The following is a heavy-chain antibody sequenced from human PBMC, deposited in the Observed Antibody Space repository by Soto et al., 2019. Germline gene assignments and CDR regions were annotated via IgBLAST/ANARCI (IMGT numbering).Heavy chain of an antibody. Sequence: PTLVNPTQTLTLTCTFSGFSLSTTGMRVSWIRQPPGKALEWLARIDWDDDKFYSTSLKTRLTISKDTSKNQVVLKMTNVDPVDTATYYCARDHIAAAGYLDYWGQGTLVTVSS. J-gene: IGHJ4*02. CDR1: GFSLSTTGMR. V-gene: IGHV2-70*04. D-gene: IGHD6-13*01. CDR3: ARDHIAAAGYLDY. CDR2: IDWDDDK.